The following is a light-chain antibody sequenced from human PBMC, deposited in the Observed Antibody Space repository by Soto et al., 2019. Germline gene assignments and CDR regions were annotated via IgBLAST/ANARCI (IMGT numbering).Light chain of an antibody. CDR1: QTISSW. CDR2: KAS. V-gene: IGKV1-5*03. J-gene: IGKJ1*01. CDR3: QQYNSSSEA. Sequence: DIQMTQSPSTLSGSVGDRVTITCRASQTISSWLAWYQQKPGKAPKLLIYKASTLKSGVPSRFSGSGSGTEFTLTISSLQPDDFATYYCQQYNSSSEAFGQGTKVDIK.